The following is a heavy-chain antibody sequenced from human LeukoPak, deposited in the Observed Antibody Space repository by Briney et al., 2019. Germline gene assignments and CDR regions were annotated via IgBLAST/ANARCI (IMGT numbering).Heavy chain of an antibody. V-gene: IGHV3-48*01. CDR1: GFAFSSYS. J-gene: IGHJ4*02. D-gene: IGHD2-2*01. CDR3: ARGPSSQFRTDY. CDR2: IGTSSSRI. Sequence: GGSLRLSCAASGFAFSSYSLNWVRQAPGKGLEWVSYIGTSSSRIYYADSVKGRFTISRDNAKNSLYLQMNGLRAEDTAVYYCARGPSSQFRTDYWGQGTLVTVSS.